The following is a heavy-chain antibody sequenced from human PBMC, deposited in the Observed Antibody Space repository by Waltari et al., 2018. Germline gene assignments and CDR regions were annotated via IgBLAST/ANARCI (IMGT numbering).Heavy chain of an antibody. Sequence: QVQLQQWGAGLLKPSETLSLTCAVYGGSFSGYYWSWIRQPPGKGLEWIGEINHSGSTNYNPSLKSRVTISVDTSKNQFSLKLSSVTAADTAVYYCARGNLAGVDYWGQGTLVTVSS. D-gene: IGHD6-13*01. CDR2: INHSGST. V-gene: IGHV4-34*01. CDR3: ARGNLAGVDY. CDR1: GGSFSGYY. J-gene: IGHJ4*02.